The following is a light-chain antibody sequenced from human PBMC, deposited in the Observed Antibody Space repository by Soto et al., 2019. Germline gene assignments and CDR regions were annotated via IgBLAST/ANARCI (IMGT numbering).Light chain of an antibody. V-gene: IGLV1-47*01. CDR2: RNN. CDR1: RSNIGSNY. Sequence: QSVLTQPPSASGTPGQRVTISCSGSRSNIGSNYVYWYQQLPGTAPNLLIYRNNQRPSGVPDRFSGSKSGTSASLAISGLRSEDQADYYCAAWDDNLSVLFGGGTKLTVL. CDR3: AAWDDNLSVL. J-gene: IGLJ2*01.